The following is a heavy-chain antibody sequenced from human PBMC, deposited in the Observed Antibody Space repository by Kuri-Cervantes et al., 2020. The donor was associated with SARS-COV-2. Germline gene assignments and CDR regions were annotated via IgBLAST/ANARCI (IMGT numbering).Heavy chain of an antibody. CDR3: ARDRGYGGLRYYFDY. CDR1: GFTFSSYG. Sequence: GESLKISCAASGFTFSSYGMHWVRQAPGKGLEWVAVIWYDGSNKYYADSVKGRFTISRDNSKNTLYLQMNSLRAEDTAVYYCARDRGYGGLRYYFDYWGQGTPVTVSS. D-gene: IGHD5-12*01. J-gene: IGHJ4*02. V-gene: IGHV3-33*08. CDR2: IWYDGSNK.